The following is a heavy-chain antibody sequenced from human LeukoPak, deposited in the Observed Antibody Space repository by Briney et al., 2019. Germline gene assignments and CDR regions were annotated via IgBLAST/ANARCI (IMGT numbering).Heavy chain of an antibody. D-gene: IGHD1-26*01. V-gene: IGHV4-39*01. CDR3: ARHSHSGSFAY. CDR2: IYYSGNT. CDR1: GGSISISSYY. J-gene: IGHJ4*02. Sequence: KPSETLSLTCTVSGGSISISSYYWAWIRQPPGKGLKWIGSIYYSGNTYYTPSLQSRVTISGDTSKNQFSLKLSSVTAADTAVYFCARHSHSGSFAYWGQGTLVTVSS.